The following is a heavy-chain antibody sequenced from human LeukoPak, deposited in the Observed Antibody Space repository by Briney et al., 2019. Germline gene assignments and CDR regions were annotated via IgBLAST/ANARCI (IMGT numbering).Heavy chain of an antibody. CDR1: GFTFSSYN. CDR3: AKDLLGLTAPKAYFDF. CDR2: INSSSTTI. V-gene: IGHV3-48*01. J-gene: IGHJ4*02. D-gene: IGHD2-21*02. Sequence: GXSLXLSCAASGFTFSSYNMNWVRQAPGKGLEGVSYINSSSTTIYYADSLKLRFTTSRDNSKTTLYLQMNILEIEDTAVYYCAKDLLGLTAPKAYFDFWGQGTLVTVSS.